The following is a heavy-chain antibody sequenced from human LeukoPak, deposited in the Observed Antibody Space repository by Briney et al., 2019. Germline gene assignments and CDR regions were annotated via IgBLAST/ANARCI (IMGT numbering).Heavy chain of an antibody. CDR1: GGSISSSSYY. CDR2: IYTSGST. D-gene: IGHD2-15*01. Sequence: PSETLSLTCTVSGGSISSSSYYWSWIRQPAGKGLEWIGRIYTSGSTNYNPSLKSRVTMSVDTSKNQFSLKLSSVTAADTAVYYCARGGGIPANYWGQGTLVTVSS. CDR3: ARGGGIPANY. V-gene: IGHV4-61*02. J-gene: IGHJ4*02.